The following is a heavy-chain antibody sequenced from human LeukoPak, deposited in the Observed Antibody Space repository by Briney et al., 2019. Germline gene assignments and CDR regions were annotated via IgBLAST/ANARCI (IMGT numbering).Heavy chain of an antibody. Sequence: GGSLRLSCAASGFTFSSYEMNWVRQAPGKGLEWVSYISSSGSTIYYADSVKGRFTISRDNAKNSLYLQMNSLRAEDTAVYYCARALGGYGDLRLCYYGMDVWGKGTTVTVSS. CDR2: ISSSGSTI. CDR3: ARALGGYGDLRLCYYGMDV. CDR1: GFTFSSYE. J-gene: IGHJ6*04. D-gene: IGHD4-17*01. V-gene: IGHV3-48*03.